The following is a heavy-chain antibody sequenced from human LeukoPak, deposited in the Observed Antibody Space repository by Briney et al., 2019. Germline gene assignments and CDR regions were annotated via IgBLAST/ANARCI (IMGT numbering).Heavy chain of an antibody. Sequence: PGGAPRLSCSASGFPFREYYIKWGPQAPGEGLGLGSAISSSSTYIYYADSVKGRFTISRDNAENSLYLQMNGLRVEDTAVYFCARGEQKATITGLDSWGQGTLVTVSS. J-gene: IGHJ4*02. CDR3: ARGEQKATITGLDS. CDR1: GFPFREYY. D-gene: IGHD5-24*01. V-gene: IGHV3-21*06. CDR2: ISSSSTYI.